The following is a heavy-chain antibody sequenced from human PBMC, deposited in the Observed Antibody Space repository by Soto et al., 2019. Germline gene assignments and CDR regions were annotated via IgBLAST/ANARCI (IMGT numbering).Heavy chain of an antibody. Sequence: ASETLSLTCTVSGGSISSGDYYWSWIRQPPGKGLEWIGYIYYSGSTYYNPSLKSRVTISVDTSKNQFSLKLSSVTAADTAVYYCARAQPDIVLMVYATFDYWGQGTLVTVSS. J-gene: IGHJ4*02. V-gene: IGHV4-30-4*01. D-gene: IGHD2-8*01. CDR3: ARAQPDIVLMVYATFDY. CDR2: IYYSGST. CDR1: GGSISSGDYY.